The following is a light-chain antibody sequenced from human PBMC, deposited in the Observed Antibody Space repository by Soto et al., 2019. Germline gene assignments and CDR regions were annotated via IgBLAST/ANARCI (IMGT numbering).Light chain of an antibody. CDR2: AAS. V-gene: IGKV1D-16*01. J-gene: IGKJ4*01. Sequence: DIQMTQSPSSLSASVGDRVNIXXRASQGISSWVAGYQQKPEKAPKTXIYAASSLQRGVPSRFSGSGSATDFILTSSTLQAEHFASSSCLPDQGLPLTFGGGTKVDIK. CDR3: LPDQGLPLT. CDR1: QGISSW.